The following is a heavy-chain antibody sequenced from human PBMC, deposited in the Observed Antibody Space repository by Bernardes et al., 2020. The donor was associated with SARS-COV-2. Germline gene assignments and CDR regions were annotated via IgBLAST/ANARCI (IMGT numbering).Heavy chain of an antibody. V-gene: IGHV3-48*01. CDR2: ISSSSSTI. CDR1: GFTFSSYS. Sequence: GGSLRLSCAASGFTFSSYSMNWVRQAPGKGLEWVSYISSSSSTIYYADSVKGRFTISRDNSKNTLYLQMNSLRAEDTAVYYCAKGGTTVTTSVSHWGQGTLVTVSS. CDR3: AKGGTTVTTSVSH. J-gene: IGHJ4*02. D-gene: IGHD4-4*01.